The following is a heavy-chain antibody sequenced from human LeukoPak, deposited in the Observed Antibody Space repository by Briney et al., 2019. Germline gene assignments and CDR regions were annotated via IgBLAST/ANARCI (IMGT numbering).Heavy chain of an antibody. V-gene: IGHV3-30*02. D-gene: IGHD6-19*01. CDR3: AKDGYSSGWYGTYYYYMDV. J-gene: IGHJ6*03. Sequence: PGGSLTLACAVSGFTFSSYGMHWVRQAPGKGLEWVAFIRYDGSNKYYSDSVKGRFTISRDNSKTTLYLQMNSLRAEDTAVYYCAKDGYSSGWYGTYYYYMDVWGKGTTVTVSS. CDR1: GFTFSSYG. CDR2: IRYDGSNK.